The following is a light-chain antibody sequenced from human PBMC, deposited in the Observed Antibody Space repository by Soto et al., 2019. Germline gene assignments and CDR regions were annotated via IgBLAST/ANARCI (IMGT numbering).Light chain of an antibody. J-gene: IGKJ5*01. Sequence: VLTQSPATLSLSPAERAPLSWRASQSIHTSLAWYQQKPGQPPRLVVYDSTLRANGVPDRFVGSRSWAELTLTINSLEKEYFAVYYCQQRNIWPPITVGQGTRLDI. CDR3: QQRNIWPPIT. CDR2: DST. CDR1: QSIHTS. V-gene: IGKV3-11*01.